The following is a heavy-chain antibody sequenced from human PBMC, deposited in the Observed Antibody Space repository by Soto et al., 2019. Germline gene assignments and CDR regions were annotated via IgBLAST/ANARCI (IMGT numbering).Heavy chain of an antibody. V-gene: IGHV3-23*01. D-gene: IGHD3-16*02. CDR2: ISTRGGRP. CDR1: GIAFSNYA. Sequence: PGGSLRLSCTASGIAFSNYAMSWVRQAPRKGLEWVSTISTRGGRPYYADSVKGRFAISRDNSKNTLCLQMNSLRAEDTAVYYCSKDPDRYDYVWGTYRYIDDWGQGTRVTVSS. J-gene: IGHJ4*02. CDR3: SKDPDRYDYVWGTYRYIDD.